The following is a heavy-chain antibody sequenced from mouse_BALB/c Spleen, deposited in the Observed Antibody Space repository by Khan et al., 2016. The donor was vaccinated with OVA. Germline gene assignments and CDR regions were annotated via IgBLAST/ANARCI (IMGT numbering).Heavy chain of an antibody. CDR2: IDPSNGNT. Sequence: EVQLQQSGAELVKSGATVKLSCKASGHNITDSYMHWLKQWPEQGLEWIGRIDPSNGNTKYDPKFKGKATLTVDKSSSTAHLQLSSLTSADSAVSYGARMARKWGQGTTLTVSS. J-gene: IGHJ2*01. V-gene: IGHV14-3*02. CDR1: GHNITDSY. CDR3: ARMARK.